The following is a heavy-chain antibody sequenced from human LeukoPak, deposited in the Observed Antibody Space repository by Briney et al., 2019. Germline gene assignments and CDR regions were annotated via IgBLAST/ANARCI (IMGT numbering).Heavy chain of an antibody. CDR2: ISGSGGST. D-gene: IGHD3-9*01. CDR3: AKAGVLRYFDWSHDY. V-gene: IGHV3-23*01. CDR1: GFTFSSYA. J-gene: IGHJ4*02. Sequence: GGSLRLSCAASGFTFSSYAMSWVRQAPGKGLEWVSAISGSGGSTYYTDSVKGRFTISRDNSKNTLYLQMNSLRAEDTAVYYCAKAGVLRYFDWSHDYWGQGTLVTVSS.